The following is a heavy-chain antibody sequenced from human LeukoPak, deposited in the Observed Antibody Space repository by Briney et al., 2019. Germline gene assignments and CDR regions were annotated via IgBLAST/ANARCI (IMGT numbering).Heavy chain of an antibody. CDR1: GYTFTSYD. CDR3: ARSPTTVVTPPNWFDP. J-gene: IGHJ5*02. V-gene: IGHV1-8*03. D-gene: IGHD4-23*01. Sequence: ASVKVPCKASGYTFTSYDINWVRQATGQGLEWMGWMNPNSGNTGYAQKFQGRVTITRNTSISTAYMELSSLRSEDTAAYYCARSPTTVVTPPNWFDPWGQGTLVTVSS. CDR2: MNPNSGNT.